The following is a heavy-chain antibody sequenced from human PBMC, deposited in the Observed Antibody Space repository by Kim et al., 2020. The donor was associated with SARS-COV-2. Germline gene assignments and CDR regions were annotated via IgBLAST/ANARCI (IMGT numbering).Heavy chain of an antibody. D-gene: IGHD4-4*01. CDR2: MHPSGTT. J-gene: IGHJ5*02. V-gene: IGHV4-38-2*02. CDR3: AKVSTVFAP. Sequence: SETLSLTCSVSGYSIKSGYYWGWVRQPPGQGLEWIVNMHPSGTTYYNSSLQSRVTISIDESKNQFSLKLRSVTAADTAVYYCAKVSTVFAPWGQGTLVTVSS. CDR1: GYSIKSGYY.